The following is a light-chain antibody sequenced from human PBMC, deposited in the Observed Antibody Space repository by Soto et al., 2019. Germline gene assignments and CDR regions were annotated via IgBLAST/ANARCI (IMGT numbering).Light chain of an antibody. J-gene: IGKJ1*01. CDR2: XAS. CDR3: QQYYSLWT. V-gene: IGKV1-5*03. CDR1: QTISFW. Sequence: VHMTQSPSTLSGSVGDRVTITXRASQTISFWFAWYQQKPGKAPKXXIYXASTLKSGVPSKFSGSGCGTEFTITISRLQPDDVETYYCQQYYSLWTFGQGTKVDIK.